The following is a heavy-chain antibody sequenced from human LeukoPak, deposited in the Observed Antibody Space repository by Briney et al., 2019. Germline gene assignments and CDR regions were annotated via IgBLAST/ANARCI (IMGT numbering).Heavy chain of an antibody. CDR3: ARDRNSNYVFDI. J-gene: IGHJ3*02. Sequence: GGSLRLSCAASGFTFSSYSMNWVRQAPGKGLEWISYISSSSGTIYYTDSVKGRFTISKDNAKNSLFLQMKGLRDEDTAVYYCARDRNSNYVFDIWGQGTMVTVSS. D-gene: IGHD2/OR15-2a*01. CDR1: GFTFSSYS. V-gene: IGHV3-48*02. CDR2: ISSSSGTI.